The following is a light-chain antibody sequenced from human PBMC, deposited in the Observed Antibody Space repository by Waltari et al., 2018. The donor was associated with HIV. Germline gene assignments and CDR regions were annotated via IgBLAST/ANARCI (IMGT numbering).Light chain of an antibody. CDR1: NSDIGAYNF. CDR3: SSYTSFKTVV. J-gene: IGLJ3*02. CDR2: GVT. V-gene: IGLV2-14*01. Sequence: QSALTQPASVSGSPGQSITISCTGTNSDIGAYNFVSWYQQHPGKAPRRILFGVTSRPSGISSRFSGLKSDNTASLTIFGLQDEDEADYYCSSYTSFKTVVFGGGTKLTVL.